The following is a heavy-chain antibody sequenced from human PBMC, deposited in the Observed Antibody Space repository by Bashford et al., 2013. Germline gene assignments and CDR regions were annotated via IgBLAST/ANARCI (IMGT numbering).Heavy chain of an antibody. CDR3: ARAGWLIPFDY. J-gene: IGHJ4*02. CDR1: GGSVSSGSYY. Sequence: SSETLSLTCTVSGGSVSSGSYYWSWIRQPPGKGLEWIGYIYYSGSTNYNPSLKSRVTISVDTSKNQFSLKLSSVTAADTAVYYCARAGWLIPFDYVGPGNPGHRLL. CDR2: IYYSGST. V-gene: IGHV4-61*01. D-gene: IGHD6-19*01.